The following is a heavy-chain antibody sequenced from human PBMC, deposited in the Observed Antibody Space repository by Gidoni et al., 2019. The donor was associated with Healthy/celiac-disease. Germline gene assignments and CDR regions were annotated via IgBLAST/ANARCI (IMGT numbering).Heavy chain of an antibody. D-gene: IGHD4-17*01. CDR1: GGSISSYY. CDR2: IYYSGST. V-gene: IGHV4-59*01. CDR3: ARAGYGDYYWVGDAFDI. J-gene: IGHJ3*02. Sequence: QVQLQESGPGLVKPSETLSLTCTVSGGSISSYYWSWIRQPPGKGLEWIGYIYYSGSTNYNPSLKSRVTISVDTSKNQFSLKLSSVTAADTAVYYCARAGYGDYYWVGDAFDIWGQGTMVTVSS.